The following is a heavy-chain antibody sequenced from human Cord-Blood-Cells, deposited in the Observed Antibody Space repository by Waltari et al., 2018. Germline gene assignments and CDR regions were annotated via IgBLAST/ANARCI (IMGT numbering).Heavy chain of an antibody. CDR3: ARGPIVVVPAAIRQYYYYGMDV. CDR2: INSDGSST. V-gene: IGHV3-74*01. D-gene: IGHD2-2*01. CDR1: GFTFSSYW. Sequence: EVQLVESGGGLVQPGGSLRLSCAASGFTFSSYWMHWVRQAPGKGLVWVSRINSDGSSTSYADSVKGRFTISRDNAKNTLYLQMNSLRAEDTAVYYCARGPIVVVPAAIRQYYYYGMDVWGQGTTVTVSS. J-gene: IGHJ6*02.